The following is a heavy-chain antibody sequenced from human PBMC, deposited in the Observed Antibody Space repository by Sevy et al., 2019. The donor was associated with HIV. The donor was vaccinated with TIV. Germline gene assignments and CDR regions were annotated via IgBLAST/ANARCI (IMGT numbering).Heavy chain of an antibody. Sequence: GESLKISCKGSGYSFTTYWIGWVRQMPGKGLEWMGIIYAGDSDTRYSPSFQGQVTISADKSIITAFLQWSSLKASDTAMYYCARHGGSPLYDAFDIWGQGTMVTVSS. CDR2: IYAGDSDT. V-gene: IGHV5-51*01. CDR3: ARHGGSPLYDAFDI. CDR1: GYSFTTYW. J-gene: IGHJ3*02. D-gene: IGHD1-26*01.